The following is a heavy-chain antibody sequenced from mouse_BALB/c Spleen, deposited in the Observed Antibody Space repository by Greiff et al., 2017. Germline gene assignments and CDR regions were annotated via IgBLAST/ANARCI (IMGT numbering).Heavy chain of an antibody. CDR1: GYSITSDYA. CDR2: ISYSGST. J-gene: IGHJ2*01. V-gene: IGHV3-2*02. Sequence: DVQLQESGPGLVKPSQSLSLTCTVTGYSITSDYAWNWIRQFPGNKLEWMGYISYSGSTSYNPSLKSRISITRDTSKNQFFLQLNSVTTEDTATYYCARSNYDAYFDYWGQGTTLTVSS. D-gene: IGHD2-4*01. CDR3: ARSNYDAYFDY.